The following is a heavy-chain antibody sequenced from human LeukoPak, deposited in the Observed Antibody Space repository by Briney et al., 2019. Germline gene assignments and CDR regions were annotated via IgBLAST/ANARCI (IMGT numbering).Heavy chain of an antibody. D-gene: IGHD4-11*01. V-gene: IGHV3-53*01. Sequence: GGCLSLSCAASGFTVSSNYMSCVRQAAGRGLQWVRVIYSGGNIYYADSVKGRFTVSRDNSKNTLFLQMNSLRVEDTAVYYCARDSVSTTEDYWGQGTLVTVSS. CDR1: GFTVSSNY. CDR2: IYSGGNI. J-gene: IGHJ4*02. CDR3: ARDSVSTTEDY.